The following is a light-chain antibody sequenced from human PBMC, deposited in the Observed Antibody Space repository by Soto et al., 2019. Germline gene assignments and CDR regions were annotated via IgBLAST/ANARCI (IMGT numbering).Light chain of an antibody. CDR3: SSYTSSSTQLV. CDR1: SSDVGGYNY. J-gene: IGLJ2*01. V-gene: IGLV2-14*01. Sequence: QSALTQPASVSGSPGQSITISCTGTSSDVGGYNYVSWYQQHPGKAPKLMIYEVSNRPSGVSNRFSGSKSGNTASLTISGLQAEDEADYYCSSYTSSSTQLVFGGGTKVTVL. CDR2: EVS.